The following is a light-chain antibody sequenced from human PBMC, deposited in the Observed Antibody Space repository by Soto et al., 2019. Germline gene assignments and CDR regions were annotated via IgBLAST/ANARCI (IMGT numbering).Light chain of an antibody. CDR3: QQSYSNPPIT. V-gene: IGKV1-39*01. J-gene: IGKJ5*01. CDR2: AAS. CDR1: QSISNY. Sequence: DIQLTQSPSTLSASVGDRVAITCRASQSISNYLNWYQQKPGKAPKLLIYAASSLQSGVPSRFSGSGSGTDFTLTISSLQPEDFATYYCQQSYSNPPITFGQGTRLEIK.